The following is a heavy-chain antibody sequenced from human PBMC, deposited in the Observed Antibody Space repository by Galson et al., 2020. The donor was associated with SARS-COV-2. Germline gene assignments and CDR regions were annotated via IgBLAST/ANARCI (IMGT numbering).Heavy chain of an antibody. CDR1: GGSFSGYY. Sequence: SETLSLTCVVYGGSFSGYYWSWIRQPPGKGLEWIGEINHSGSTNYNPSLKSRVTISVDTSKNQFSLQLSSVTAADTAVYYCAIWSSGYDFVYWGQGTLVTGSS. CDR2: INHSGST. D-gene: IGHD5-12*01. CDR3: AIWSSGYDFVY. V-gene: IGHV4-34*01. J-gene: IGHJ4*02.